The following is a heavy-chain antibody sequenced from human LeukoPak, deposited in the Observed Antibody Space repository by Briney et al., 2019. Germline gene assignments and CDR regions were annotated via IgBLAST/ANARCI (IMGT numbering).Heavy chain of an antibody. J-gene: IGHJ6*02. V-gene: IGHV1-69*04. Sequence: SSDQVSYKACRGSFSSYAIIWLQQAPGQGLEWMGRVIPSLGIANYAQKFQGRLTITADKSTSTAYMELSSLRSEDTAVYYCARVQWLRLGDYYYGMDVWGQGTTVTVSS. CDR3: ARVQWLRLGDYYYGMDV. CDR2: VIPSLGIA. CDR1: RGSFSSYA. D-gene: IGHD5-12*01.